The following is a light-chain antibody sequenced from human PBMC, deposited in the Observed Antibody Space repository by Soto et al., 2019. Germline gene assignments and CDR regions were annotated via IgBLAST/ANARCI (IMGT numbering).Light chain of an antibody. CDR3: QSDDATNQV. CDR2: EDN. CDR1: SGSIASNY. Sequence: NFMLTQPHSVSASPGKTVTISCTRSSGSIASNYVQWYQQRPGSSPTTVIYEDNQRPSGVPDRFSGSIDSSSNSASLTISGLETEDEADYYCQSDDATNQVFGGGTKLTVL. V-gene: IGLV6-57*01. J-gene: IGLJ3*02.